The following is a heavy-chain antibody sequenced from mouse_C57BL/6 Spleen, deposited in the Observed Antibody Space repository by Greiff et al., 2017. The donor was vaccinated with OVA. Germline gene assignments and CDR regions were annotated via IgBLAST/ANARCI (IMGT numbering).Heavy chain of an antibody. Sequence: QVQLQQPGAELVKPGASVKLSCKASGYTFTSYWMHWVKQRPGRGLEWIGRIDPNSGGTKYNEKFKSKATLTVDKPSSTAYLPLSSLTTEDSEVYSCASQDGKPGYAMDYWGQGTSVTVSS. V-gene: IGHV1-72*01. CDR1: GYTFTSYW. CDR3: ASQDGKPGYAMDY. CDR2: IDPNSGGT. J-gene: IGHJ4*01.